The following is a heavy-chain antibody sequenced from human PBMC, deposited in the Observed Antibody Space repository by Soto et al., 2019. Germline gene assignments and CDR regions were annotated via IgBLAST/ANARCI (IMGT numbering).Heavy chain of an antibody. Sequence: SETLSLTCSVSGAALNSGNYYRSWIRQVPGKGLEWIGHIYVTGAVDYNPSLRDRITISQDTSERQFSLNLRLVTAADTAVYYCARLRIATNNYKWFDPWGQGTLVTVSS. CDR2: IYVTGAV. CDR1: GAALNSGNYY. J-gene: IGHJ5*02. CDR3: ARLRIATNNYKWFDP. V-gene: IGHV4-31*03. D-gene: IGHD2-21*01.